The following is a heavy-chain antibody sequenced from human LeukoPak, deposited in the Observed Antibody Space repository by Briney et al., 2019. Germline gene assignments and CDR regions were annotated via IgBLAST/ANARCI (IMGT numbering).Heavy chain of an antibody. CDR2: FYYSGST. CDR3: ARDTVGATNY. J-gene: IGHJ4*02. D-gene: IGHD1-26*01. Sequence: SETLSLTCTVSGGSISSGSYYWGWIRQPPGKGLEWIGSFYYSGSTYYNPSLKSRVSMSVDTSKNHFSLKLSSVTAADTAVYYCARDTVGATNYWGQGTLVTVSS. V-gene: IGHV4-39*07. CDR1: GGSISSGSYY.